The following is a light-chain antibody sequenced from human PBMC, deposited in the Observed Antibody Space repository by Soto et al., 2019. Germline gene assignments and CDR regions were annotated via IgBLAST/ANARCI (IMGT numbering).Light chain of an antibody. CDR1: RSDVGGYNY. J-gene: IGLJ1*01. CDR3: CSYAGRYTWV. V-gene: IGLV2-11*01. Sequence: QSVLTQPRSVSGSLGQSVTISCAGTRSDVGGYNYVSWYQQPPGTAPKLMIYEVSKRPSGVPDRFSGSKSGNTASLTISGFQAEDEGDYYCCSYAGRYTWVFGTGTKVTVL. CDR2: EVS.